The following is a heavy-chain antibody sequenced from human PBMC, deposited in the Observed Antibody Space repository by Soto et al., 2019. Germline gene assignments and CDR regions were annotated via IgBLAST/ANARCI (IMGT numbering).Heavy chain of an antibody. CDR1: GYTFNTYG. CDR3: ARDPHEFWTSYWFDP. J-gene: IGHJ5*02. CDR2: ISAYDGKT. V-gene: IGHV1-18*01. D-gene: IGHD3-3*01. Sequence: SVKVSCKTSGYTFNTYGINWVRQAPGQGLELMGWISAYDGKTTYAEKFQGRVTLTTDTSTSTAYMELRSLRSDDTAIYYCARDPHEFWTSYWFDPWGLGTPVTV.